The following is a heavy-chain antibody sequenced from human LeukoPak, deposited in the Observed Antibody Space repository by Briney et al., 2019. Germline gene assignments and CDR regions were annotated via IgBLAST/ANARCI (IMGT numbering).Heavy chain of an antibody. V-gene: IGHV1-2*02. Sequence: VASVKVSCKASGYTFSDYYIHWVRQAPGQGLQWMGWINPKSGGRNFALQFPDRVTMTRDTSISTAYMELRSLESDDTAVYYCARAPPLPLGPFTLTGAFDVWGRGTMVTVPS. CDR2: INPKSGGR. J-gene: IGHJ3*01. CDR3: ARAPPLPLGPFTLTGAFDV. D-gene: IGHD3/OR15-3a*01. CDR1: GYTFSDYY.